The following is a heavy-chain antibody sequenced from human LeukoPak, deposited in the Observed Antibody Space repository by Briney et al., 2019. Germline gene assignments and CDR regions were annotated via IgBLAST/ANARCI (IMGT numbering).Heavy chain of an antibody. Sequence: PGGSLRLSCAASGFTFSSYAMHWVRQAPGKGLEWVAVISYDGSNKYYADSVKGRFTISRDNSKNTLYLQMNSLRAEDTAVYYCARSSPDAFDIWGQGTMVTVSS. V-gene: IGHV3-30*04. CDR1: GFTFSSYA. CDR2: ISYDGSNK. CDR3: ARSSPDAFDI. J-gene: IGHJ3*02.